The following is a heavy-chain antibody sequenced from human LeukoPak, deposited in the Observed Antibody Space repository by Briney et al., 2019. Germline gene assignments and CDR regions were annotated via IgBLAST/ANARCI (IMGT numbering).Heavy chain of an antibody. CDR3: ARERAPRGFDY. J-gene: IGHJ4*02. CDR1: GGTFSSYA. V-gene: IGHV1-69*04. CDR2: IIPILGIA. Sequence: SVKVSCKASGGTFSSYAISWVRQAPGQGLEWMGRIIPILGIANYAQKFQGRVTITADKSTSTAYMELSSLRSEDTAVYYCARERAPRGFDYWGQGTLVTVSS.